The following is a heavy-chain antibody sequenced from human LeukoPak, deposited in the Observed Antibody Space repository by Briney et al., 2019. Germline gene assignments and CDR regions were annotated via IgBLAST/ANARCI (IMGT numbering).Heavy chain of an antibody. V-gene: IGHV4-34*01. D-gene: IGHD3/OR15-3a*01. J-gene: IGHJ2*01. CDR3: AREHPEDWGYWYFDL. CDR1: GGSFSGYY. Sequence: SETLSLTCAAYGGSFSGYYWSWIRQPPGKGLEWIGEINHSGSTNYNPSLKSRVTISVDTSKNQFSLKLSSVTAADTAVYYCAREHPEDWGYWYFDLWGRGTLVTVSS. CDR2: INHSGST.